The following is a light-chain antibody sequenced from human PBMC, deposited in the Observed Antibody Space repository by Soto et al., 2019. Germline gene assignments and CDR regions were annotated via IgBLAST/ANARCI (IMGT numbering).Light chain of an antibody. V-gene: IGKV1-5*03. CDR3: QQYNSYSYT. CDR2: KAS. CDR1: QSISSW. Sequence: DILMTQSPSTLSASVGERVTITCRASQSISSWLAWYQQKPGKAPKLLIYKASSLESGVPSRFSGSGSGTEFTLTISSLQPDDFATYYCQQYNSYSYTFGQGTKLEIK. J-gene: IGKJ2*01.